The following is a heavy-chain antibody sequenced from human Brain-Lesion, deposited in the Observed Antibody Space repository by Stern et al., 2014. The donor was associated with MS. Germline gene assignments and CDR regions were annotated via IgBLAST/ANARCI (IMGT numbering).Heavy chain of an antibody. J-gene: IGHJ1*01. CDR1: GFTFNSYW. CDR2: IKEDGSEK. V-gene: IGHV3-7*01. CDR3: ARIGYSSSWYSPVGFFQH. D-gene: IGHD6-13*01. Sequence: MQLVQSGGGLVQPGGSLRLSCTASGFTFNSYWMSWVRQAPGKGLGWVANIKEDGSEKYYVESVKGRFTVSRDNAKNSMYLQMNSLRVDDTATYYCARIGYSSSWYSPVGFFQHWGQGTLVTVSS.